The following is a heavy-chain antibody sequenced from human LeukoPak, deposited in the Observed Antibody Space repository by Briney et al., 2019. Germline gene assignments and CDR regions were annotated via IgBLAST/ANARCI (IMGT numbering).Heavy chain of an antibody. Sequence: GGSLRLSCAASGFTFSSYAMTWVRQAPGKGLEWVSAMSVIGGSTYYAGSVKGRFTISRDNSKNTLYLQMNSLRAEDTAVYYCAKDQTYGSMDVWGKGITVTVSS. V-gene: IGHV3-23*01. CDR3: AKDQTYGSMDV. CDR2: MSVIGGST. CDR1: GFTFSSYA. D-gene: IGHD4-17*01. J-gene: IGHJ6*03.